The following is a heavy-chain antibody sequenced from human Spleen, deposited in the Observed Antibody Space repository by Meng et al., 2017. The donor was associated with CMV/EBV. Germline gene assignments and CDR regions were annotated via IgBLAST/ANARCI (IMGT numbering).Heavy chain of an antibody. CDR2: IGYDGNTI. CDR1: GFTFSTFA. D-gene: IGHD1-26*01. V-gene: IGHV3-30*02. Sequence: GGSLRLSCATSGFTFSTFALHWVRQAPGRGLEWVAFIGYDGNTIYYGDSAKGRFTISRDNSENTLSLQMNGLRGDDTAVYHCAKDRAGSYALDWYFDLWGRGTLVT. CDR3: AKDRAGSYALDWYFDL. J-gene: IGHJ2*01.